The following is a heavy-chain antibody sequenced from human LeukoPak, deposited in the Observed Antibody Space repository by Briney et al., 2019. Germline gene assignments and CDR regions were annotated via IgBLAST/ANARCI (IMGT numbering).Heavy chain of an antibody. D-gene: IGHD3-10*01. V-gene: IGHV3-7*03. CDR1: GFTFSSYW. J-gene: IGHJ3*02. CDR2: IKQDGSEK. CDR3: ARTTRILWFGELRADAFAI. Sequence: GGSLRLSCAASGFTFSSYWMSWVRQAPEKGLEWVANIKQDGSEKYYVDSVKGRFTISRDNAKNSLYLQMNSLRAEDTAVYYCARTTRILWFGELRADAFAIWGQGTMVTVSS.